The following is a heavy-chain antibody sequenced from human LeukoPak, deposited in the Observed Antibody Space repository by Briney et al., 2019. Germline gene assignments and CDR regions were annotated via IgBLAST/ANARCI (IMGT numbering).Heavy chain of an antibody. J-gene: IGHJ6*03. CDR3: ARGRPYYYYYYYMDV. V-gene: IGHV4-34*01. Sequence: PSETLSLTCAVYGGSFSGYYWSWIRQPPGKGLGWIGEINHSGSTNYNPSLKSRVTISVDTSKNQFSLKLSSVTAADTAVYYCARGRPYYYYYYYMDVWGKGTTVTVSS. D-gene: IGHD1-1*01. CDR2: INHSGST. CDR1: GGSFSGYY.